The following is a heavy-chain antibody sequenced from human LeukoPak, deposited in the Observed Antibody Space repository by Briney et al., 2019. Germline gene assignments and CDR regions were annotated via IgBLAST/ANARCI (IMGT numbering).Heavy chain of an antibody. CDR3: ARERYGSGSEAFDI. CDR1: GGSISSFH. D-gene: IGHD3-10*01. J-gene: IGHJ3*02. CDR2: IFTGGTT. Sequence: SETLSLTCAVSGGSISSFHWSWIRQPAGKGLEWIGHIFTGGTTNYNPSLKSRLTMSLDTSKNQFSLNLRSVTAADTAVYYCARERYGSGSEAFDIWGQGTMVTVSS. V-gene: IGHV4-4*07.